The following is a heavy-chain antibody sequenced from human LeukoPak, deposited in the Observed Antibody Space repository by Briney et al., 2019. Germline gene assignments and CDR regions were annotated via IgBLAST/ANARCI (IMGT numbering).Heavy chain of an antibody. CDR3: TRDADGSGLSEMDV. J-gene: IGHJ6*04. CDR2: CDPEDGET. V-gene: IGHV1-24*01. D-gene: IGHD3-10*01. CDR1: GYTLTELS. Sequence: GASVKVSCKVSGYTLTELSMHWVRQAPGKGLEWMGGCDPEDGETIYAQKFQGRVTMTEDTSTDTAYMELSSLRSEDTAVYYCTRDADGSGLSEMDVWGKGTTVTISS.